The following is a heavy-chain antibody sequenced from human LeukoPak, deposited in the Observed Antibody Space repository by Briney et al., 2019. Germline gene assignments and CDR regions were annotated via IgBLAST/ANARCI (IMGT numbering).Heavy chain of an antibody. CDR1: GFTFSSYW. Sequence: GGSLRLSCAASGFTFSSYWIHWVRQAPGKGLVWVSRINSDGSSTSYADSVKGRFTISRDNAKNTLYLQMNSRRAEDTAVYHCARHVDTAMVKGPLDYDYWGQGTLVTVSS. CDR2: INSDGSST. V-gene: IGHV3-74*01. D-gene: IGHD5-18*01. J-gene: IGHJ4*02. CDR3: ARHVDTAMVKGPLDYDY.